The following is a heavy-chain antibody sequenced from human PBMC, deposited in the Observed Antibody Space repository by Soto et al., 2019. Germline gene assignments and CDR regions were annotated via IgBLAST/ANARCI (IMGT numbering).Heavy chain of an antibody. J-gene: IGHJ2*01. CDR1: GDSFSSYF. D-gene: IGHD3-10*01. Sequence: QVQLQESGPGLVKPSETLSLTCTVSGDSFSSYFWSWIRQPPGKGLEWIGYIYYSGHTNYNPSLKSRVTISVETSKNQFSLKLSSVTAADTAVYYCARVTPLWFGGEWYFDLWGRGTLVTVSS. CDR3: ARVTPLWFGGEWYFDL. V-gene: IGHV4-59*01. CDR2: IYYSGHT.